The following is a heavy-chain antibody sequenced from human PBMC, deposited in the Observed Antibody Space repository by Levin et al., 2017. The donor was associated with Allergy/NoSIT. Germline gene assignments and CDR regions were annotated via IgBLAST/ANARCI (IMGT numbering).Heavy chain of an antibody. J-gene: IGHJ4*02. D-gene: IGHD7-27*01. CDR3: AKDILGLPQSELDY. CDR2: ISWNSGSI. Sequence: QSGGSLRLSCAASGFTFDDYAMHWVRQAPGKGLEWVSGISWNSGSIGYADSVKGRFTISRDNAKNSLYLQMNSLRAEDTALYYCAKDILGLPQSELDYWGQGTLVTVSS. V-gene: IGHV3-9*01. CDR1: GFTFDDYA.